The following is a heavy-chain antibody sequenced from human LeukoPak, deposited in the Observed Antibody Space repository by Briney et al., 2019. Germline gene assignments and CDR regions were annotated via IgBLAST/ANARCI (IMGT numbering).Heavy chain of an antibody. CDR1: GGSINHYY. Sequence: SETLSLTCTVSGGSINHYYWSWIRQPPGKGLEWIGYSYYIESTNYNPSLKSRVTISVDTSRNRFSLKLSSVTAADTAMYYCARDNQWLNAFDIWGQGTMVTVSS. CDR2: SYYIEST. J-gene: IGHJ3*02. D-gene: IGHD3-22*01. V-gene: IGHV4-59*01. CDR3: ARDNQWLNAFDI.